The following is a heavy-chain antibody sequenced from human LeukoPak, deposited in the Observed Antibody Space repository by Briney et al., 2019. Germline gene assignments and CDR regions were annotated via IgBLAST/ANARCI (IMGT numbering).Heavy chain of an antibody. CDR1: GGSINHYY. Sequence: SETLSLTCTVSGGSINHYYWSWIRQPPGKGLEWIGYSYYIESTNYNPSLKSRVTISVDTSRNRFSLKLSSVTAADTAMYYCARDNQWLNAFDIWGQGTMVTVSS. CDR2: SYYIEST. J-gene: IGHJ3*02. D-gene: IGHD3-22*01. V-gene: IGHV4-59*01. CDR3: ARDNQWLNAFDI.